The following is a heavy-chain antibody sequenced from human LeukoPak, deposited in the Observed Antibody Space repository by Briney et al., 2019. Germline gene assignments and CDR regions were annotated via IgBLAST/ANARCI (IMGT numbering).Heavy chain of an antibody. CDR3: ARSSHYDFWSGYYDY. V-gene: IGHV4-59*08. Sequence: PSETLSLTCTVSGGSISSYYWSWIRQPPGKGLEWIGYIYYSGSTNYNPSLKSRVTISVDTSKNQFSLKLSSVTAADTAVYYCARSSHYDFWSGYYDYWGQGTLVTVSS. D-gene: IGHD3-3*01. CDR1: GGSISSYY. CDR2: IYYSGST. J-gene: IGHJ4*02.